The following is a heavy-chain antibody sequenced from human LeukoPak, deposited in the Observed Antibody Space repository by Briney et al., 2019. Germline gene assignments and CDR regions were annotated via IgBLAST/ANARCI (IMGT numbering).Heavy chain of an antibody. J-gene: IGHJ3*02. V-gene: IGHV4-61*08. CDR2: IYYSGST. D-gene: IGHD3-10*01. CDR1: GGSISSGDYY. CDR3: ARDRGFESYAFDI. Sequence: SQTLSLTCTVSGGSISSGDYYWSWIRQPPGKGLEWIGYIYYSGSTNYNPSPKSRVTISVDTSKNQFSLKLSSVTAADTAVYYCARDRGFESYAFDIWGQGTMVSVSS.